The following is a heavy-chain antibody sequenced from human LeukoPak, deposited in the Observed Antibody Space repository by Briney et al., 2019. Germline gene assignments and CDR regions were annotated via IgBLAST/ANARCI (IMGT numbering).Heavy chain of an antibody. Sequence: SETQSLTCAVYGGSFSGYYWSWIRQPPGKGLEWIGEINHSGSTNYNPSLKSRVTISVDTSKNQFSLKLSSVTAADTAVYYCARGRRLRRASPYYYYGMDVWGQGTTVTVSS. CDR2: INHSGST. CDR1: GGSFSGYY. V-gene: IGHV4-34*01. CDR3: ARGRRLRRASPYYYYGMDV. J-gene: IGHJ6*02. D-gene: IGHD6-25*01.